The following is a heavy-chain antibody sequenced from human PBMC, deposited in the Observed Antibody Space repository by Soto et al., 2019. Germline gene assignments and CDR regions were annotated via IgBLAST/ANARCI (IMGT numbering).Heavy chain of an antibody. CDR2: IKQDGSEK. Sequence: EVQLVESGGGLVQPGGSLRLSCVASGFTSSNYWMTWVRQAPGKGLEWVANIKQDGSEKFYVDSVKGRFTISRDNAKNSLYLQMNGMRGEDTAVYYCGRERCRGGNCYLDTDAFGIWGQGTMVTVSS. CDR1: GFTSSNYW. CDR3: GRERCRGGNCYLDTDAFGI. V-gene: IGHV3-7*01. D-gene: IGHD2-15*01. J-gene: IGHJ3*02.